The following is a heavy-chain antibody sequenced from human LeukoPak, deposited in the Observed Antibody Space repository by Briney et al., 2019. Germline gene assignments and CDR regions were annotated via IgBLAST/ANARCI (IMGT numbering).Heavy chain of an antibody. Sequence: GGSLRLSCAASGFTFTSCWMSWVRQAPGKGLEWVASIKQDGREKYYVDSVKGRFTISRDNAKNSLYLQMNSLRAEDTAVYYCARVPGVTRYFDYWSQGTLVTVSS. D-gene: IGHD4-11*01. CDR1: GFTFTSCW. CDR3: ARVPGVTRYFDY. CDR2: IKQDGREK. V-gene: IGHV3-7*01. J-gene: IGHJ4*02.